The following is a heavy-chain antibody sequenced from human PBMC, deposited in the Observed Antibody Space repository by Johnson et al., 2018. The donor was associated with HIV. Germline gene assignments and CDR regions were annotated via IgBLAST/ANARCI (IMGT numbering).Heavy chain of an antibody. CDR2: ISWNSGSI. CDR1: GFTFDDYA. CDR3: AGYSSSLYDAFDI. V-gene: IGHV3-9*01. J-gene: IGHJ3*02. Sequence: VQLVESGGGLVQPGRSLRLSCAASGFTFDDYAMHWVRQAPGKGLEWVSGISWNSGSIGYADSVKGRFTISRDNAKNSLYLQMNSLRAEDTALDYCAGYSSSLYDAFDIWGQGTIVTVSS. D-gene: IGHD6-13*01.